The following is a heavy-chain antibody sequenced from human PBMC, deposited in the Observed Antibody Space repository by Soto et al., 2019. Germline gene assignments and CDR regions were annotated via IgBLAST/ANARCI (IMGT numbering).Heavy chain of an antibody. V-gene: IGHV4-30-4*08. CDR2: IYYTWNT. J-gene: IGHJ4*02. Sequence: PSLTMSHTCSVAEGSSRSGDYYWIRKRQPTGKGLEGIGSIYYTWNTYYNPSLKSRVTISVDTSNNQFSLKLSSVTAADTAVYYCARASNESSTYDLAYWGKGTLVTVSS. CDR1: EGSSRSGDYY. D-gene: IGHD2-8*01. CDR3: ARASNESSTYDLAY.